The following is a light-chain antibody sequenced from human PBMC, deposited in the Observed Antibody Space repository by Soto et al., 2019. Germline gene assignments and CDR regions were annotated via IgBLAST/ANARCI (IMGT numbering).Light chain of an antibody. CDR2: EVS. J-gene: IGLJ2*01. Sequence: QSALTQPASVSGSPGQSITISCTGTSSDIGDYNYVSWYQQHPGKAPKLMICEVSDRPSGVSNRFSGSKSGNTASLTISGLQADDEADYYCSSFTSTNTLVFGGGTKVTVL. CDR3: SSFTSTNTLV. CDR1: SSDIGDYNY. V-gene: IGLV2-14*01.